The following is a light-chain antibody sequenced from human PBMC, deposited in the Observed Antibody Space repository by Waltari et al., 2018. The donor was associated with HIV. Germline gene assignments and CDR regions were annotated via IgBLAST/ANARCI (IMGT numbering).Light chain of an antibody. CDR2: WAS. J-gene: IGKJ3*01. Sequence: DIVLTQSPDSLAVSLGERATIRCESSQSLLDPASHQNYLAWFQQKPGQPPRLLIYWASTRESGVPARFSGSGSGTDFTLTISSLQAEDVALYFCHQFCVTPETFGPGT. V-gene: IGKV4-1*01. CDR3: HQFCVTPET. CDR1: QSLLDPASHQNY.